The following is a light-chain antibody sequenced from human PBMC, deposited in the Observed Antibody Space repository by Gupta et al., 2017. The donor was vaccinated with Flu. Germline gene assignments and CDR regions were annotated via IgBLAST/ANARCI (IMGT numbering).Light chain of an antibody. CDR2: AAS. Sequence: DIQMTQSPSSLSASVGDRVTITCRASQSISSYLNWYQQKPGKVSKLLIYAASSLQSGVPSRFSGSGSGTDFTLAISRRQPEDFATYYCQQRYSTPYTFGQGTKLEIK. J-gene: IGKJ2*01. CDR1: QSISSY. V-gene: IGKV1-39*01. CDR3: QQRYSTPYT.